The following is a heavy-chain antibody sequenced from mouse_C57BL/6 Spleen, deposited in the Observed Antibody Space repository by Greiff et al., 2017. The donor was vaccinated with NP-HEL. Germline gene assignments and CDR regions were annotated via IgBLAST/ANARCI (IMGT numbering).Heavy chain of an antibody. Sequence: EVKLMESGPGLVKPSQSLPLTCSVAGYSITSGYYWNWIRQFPGNKLEWMGYISYDGSNNYNPSLKNRISITRDTSKNQFFLKLNSVTTEDTATYYCARIYYGILHAMDYWGQGTSVTVSS. CDR2: ISYDGSN. J-gene: IGHJ4*01. D-gene: IGHD2-1*01. CDR1: GYSITSGYY. CDR3: ARIYYGILHAMDY. V-gene: IGHV3-6*01.